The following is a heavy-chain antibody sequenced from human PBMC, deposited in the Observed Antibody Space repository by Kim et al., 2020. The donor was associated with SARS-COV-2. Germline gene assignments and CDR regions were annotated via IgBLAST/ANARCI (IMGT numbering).Heavy chain of an antibody. V-gene: IGHV1-18*04. CDR1: GYTFTSYG. D-gene: IGHD4-17*01. Sequence: ASVKVSCKASGYTFTSYGISWVRQAPGQGLEWMGWISAYNGNTNYAQKLQGRVTMTTDTSTSTAYMELRSLRSDDTAVYYCARERSVTPYNWFDPWGQGTLVTVSS. CDR2: ISAYNGNT. CDR3: ARERSVTPYNWFDP. J-gene: IGHJ5*02.